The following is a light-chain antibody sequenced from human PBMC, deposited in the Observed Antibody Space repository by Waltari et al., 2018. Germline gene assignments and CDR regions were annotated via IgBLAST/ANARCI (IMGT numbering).Light chain of an antibody. Sequence: DIVMTQSPDSLAVSLGERATINCKSSQSVLFSSNSNNYLAWYQQKSGQPPKLLIYWASTRDSGVPGRFSGSGSGTHFTLTISSLQAEDVAVYYCQQYYSTPWTFGQGTKVEIK. V-gene: IGKV4-1*01. CDR2: WAS. CDR3: QQYYSTPWT. J-gene: IGKJ1*01. CDR1: QSVLFSSNSNNY.